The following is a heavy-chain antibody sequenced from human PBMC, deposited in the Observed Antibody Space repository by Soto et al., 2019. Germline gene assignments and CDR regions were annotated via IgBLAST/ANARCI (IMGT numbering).Heavy chain of an antibody. D-gene: IGHD6-6*01. CDR1: GFTFSSYA. V-gene: IGHV3-30-3*01. CDR2: ISYDGSNK. Sequence: GGSLRLSCAASGFTFSSYAMHWVRQAPGKGLEWVAVISYDGSNKYYADSVKGRFTISRDNSKNTLYLQMNSLRAEDTAVYYGARLAARLDYWGQGTLVTVSS. CDR3: ARLAARLDY. J-gene: IGHJ4*02.